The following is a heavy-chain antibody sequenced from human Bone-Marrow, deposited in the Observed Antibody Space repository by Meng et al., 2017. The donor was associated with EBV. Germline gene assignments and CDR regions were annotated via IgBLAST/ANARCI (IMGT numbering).Heavy chain of an antibody. CDR2: INHGGST. CDR1: GGSFSGYY. D-gene: IGHD6-25*01. Sequence: QVHVRPWGAGLLKPSETLPLTGAVYGGSFSGYYWTWIRQPPGKGLEWIGEINHGGSTNYNPSLKSRVTISVDTSKNQFSLKLSSVTAADTAVYYCATQRRDTDWFDPWGQGTLVTVSS. J-gene: IGHJ5*02. CDR3: ATQRRDTDWFDP. V-gene: IGHV4-34*01.